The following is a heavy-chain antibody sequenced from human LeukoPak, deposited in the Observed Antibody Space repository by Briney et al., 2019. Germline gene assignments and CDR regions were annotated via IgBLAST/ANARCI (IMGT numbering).Heavy chain of an antibody. V-gene: IGHV4-61*02. D-gene: IGHD3-22*01. CDR2: IYTSGST. CDR3: ARESVDSSRMGFDY. Sequence: MPSETLSLTCTVSGGSISSGSYYWSWLRQPAGKGLEWIGRIYTSGSTNYNPSLKSRVTISVDTSKNQFSLKLSSVTAADTAVYYCARESVDSSRMGFDYWGQGTLATVSS. CDR1: GGSISSGSYY. J-gene: IGHJ4*02.